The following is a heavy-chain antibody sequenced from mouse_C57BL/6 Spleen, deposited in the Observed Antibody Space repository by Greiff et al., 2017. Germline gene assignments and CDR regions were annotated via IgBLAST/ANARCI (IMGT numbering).Heavy chain of an antibody. CDR3: AREEGWLHYCAY. Sequence: QVQLQQSGPELVKPGASVKISCKASGYAFSSSWMNWVKQRPGKGLEWIGRIYPGDGDTNYNGKFKGKATLTADKSSSTAYMQLSSLTSEDAAVYCCAREEGWLHYCAYWGQGTLVTVSA. V-gene: IGHV1-82*01. CDR1: GYAFSSSW. CDR2: IYPGDGDT. J-gene: IGHJ3*01. D-gene: IGHD2-3*01.